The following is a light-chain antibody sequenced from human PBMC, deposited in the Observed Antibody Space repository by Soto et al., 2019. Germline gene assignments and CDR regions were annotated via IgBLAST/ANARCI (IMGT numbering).Light chain of an antibody. CDR3: QQYGSSPSWT. J-gene: IGKJ1*01. CDR2: GAS. CDR1: QSVSSSY. V-gene: IGKV3-20*01. Sequence: EIVLTQSPATLSLSPGERATLSCRASQSVSSSYLAWYQQKPGQAPRLLIYGASSRATGIPDRFSGSASGTDFTLTINRLEPEDSAVYYCQQYGSSPSWTFGQGTKVEIK.